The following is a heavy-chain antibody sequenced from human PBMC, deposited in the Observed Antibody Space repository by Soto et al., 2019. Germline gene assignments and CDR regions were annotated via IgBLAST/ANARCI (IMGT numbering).Heavy chain of an antibody. Sequence: EVQLVESGGGLVQLGGSLRLSCAASGFTFSSYWMHWVRQAPGKGLVWVSRIKSDGSGTYYADSVKGRFTISRDNAQNXLYLQMNRRRTEETGVYHCVMADGDLYEGNAYLGRLWGQGTLVTVSS. CDR1: GFTFSSYW. J-gene: IGHJ1*01. V-gene: IGHV3-74*01. D-gene: IGHD3-16*01. CDR3: VMADGDLYEGNAYLGRL. CDR2: IKSDGSGT.